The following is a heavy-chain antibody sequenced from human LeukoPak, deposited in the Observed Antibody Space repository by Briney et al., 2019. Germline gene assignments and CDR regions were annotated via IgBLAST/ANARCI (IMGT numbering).Heavy chain of an antibody. J-gene: IGHJ4*02. CDR1: GGSISSYY. CDR2: IYYSGST. CDR3: ASQTHRPLLWFGELSQVDY. Sequence: SETLSLTCTVSGGSISSYYWSWIRQPPGKGLEWIGYIYYSGSTYYNPSLKSRVTISVDTSKNQFSLKLSSVTAADTAVYYCASQTHRPLLWFGELSQVDYWGQGTLVTVSS. V-gene: IGHV4-59*12. D-gene: IGHD3-10*01.